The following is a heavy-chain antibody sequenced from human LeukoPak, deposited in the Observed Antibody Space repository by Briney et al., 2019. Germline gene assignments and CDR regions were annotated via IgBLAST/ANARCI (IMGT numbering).Heavy chain of an antibody. Sequence: PSETLSLTCAVSGGSISSGGYSWSWIRQPPGKGLEWIGYIYYSGSTYYNPSLKSRVTISVDTSKNQFSLKLSSVTAADTAVYYCARDKAYCGGDCYSHDAFDIWGQGTMVTVSS. V-gene: IGHV4-31*11. D-gene: IGHD2-21*02. CDR3: ARDKAYCGGDCYSHDAFDI. CDR2: IYYSGST. J-gene: IGHJ3*02. CDR1: GGSISSGGYS.